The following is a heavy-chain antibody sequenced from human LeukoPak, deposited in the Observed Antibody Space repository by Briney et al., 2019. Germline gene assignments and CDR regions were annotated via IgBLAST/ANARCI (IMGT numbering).Heavy chain of an antibody. J-gene: IGHJ3*02. CDR3: ASLAATKHDAFDI. Sequence: PGGSLRLSCAASGFTFSSYWMSWVRQAPGKGLEWVANIKQDGGEKYYVDSVKGRFTISRDNAKNSLFLQMNSLRAEDTAVYYCASLAATKHDAFDIWGQGTMVTVSS. D-gene: IGHD2-15*01. CDR2: IKQDGGEK. CDR1: GFTFSSYW. V-gene: IGHV3-7*01.